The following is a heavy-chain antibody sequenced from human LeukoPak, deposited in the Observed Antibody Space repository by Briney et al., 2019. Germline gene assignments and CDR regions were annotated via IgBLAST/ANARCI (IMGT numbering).Heavy chain of an antibody. CDR1: GYTFATYY. J-gene: IGHJ6*02. V-gene: IGHV1-46*01. CDR2: INPSGGST. D-gene: IGHD1-26*01. Sequence: ASVKVSCKASGYTFATYYMHWVRQAPGQGLEWMGIINPSGGSTSYAQKFQGRVTITADKSTSTAYMELSSLRSEDTAVYYCARVRLGPSREVGATYYYYGMDVWGQGTTVTVSS. CDR3: ARVRLGPSREVGATYYYYGMDV.